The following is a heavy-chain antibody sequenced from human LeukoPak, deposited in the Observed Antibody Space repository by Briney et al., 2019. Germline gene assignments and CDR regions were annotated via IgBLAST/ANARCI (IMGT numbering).Heavy chain of an antibody. V-gene: IGHV4-34*01. Sequence: SETLSLTCAVYGGSFSNYYWSWIRQSPGKGLEWIGEINHSGSTNYNPSLKSRVTISVDTSKNQFPLKLSSVTAADTAIYYCARPFLRFSSGWHFDYWGQGILVTVSS. CDR3: ARPFLRFSSGWHFDY. J-gene: IGHJ4*02. CDR2: INHSGST. D-gene: IGHD6-19*01. CDR1: GGSFSNYY.